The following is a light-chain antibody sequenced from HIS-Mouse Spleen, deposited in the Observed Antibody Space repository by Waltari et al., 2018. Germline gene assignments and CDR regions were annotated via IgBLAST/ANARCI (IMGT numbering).Light chain of an antibody. V-gene: IGLV3-10*01. CDR2: EDS. CDR1: ALPKKY. CDR3: YSTDSSGNHRV. J-gene: IGLJ2*01. Sequence: SYELTQPPSWSVSPGQPSRITCSVSALPKKYSYWYQQKSGQAPVLVIYEDSKRHSGIPERFSGSSSGTMATLTISGAQVEDEADYYCYSTDSSGNHRVFGGGTKLTVL.